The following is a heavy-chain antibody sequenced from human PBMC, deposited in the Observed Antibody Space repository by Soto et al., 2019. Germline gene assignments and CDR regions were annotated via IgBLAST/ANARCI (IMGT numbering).Heavy chain of an antibody. CDR1: GFTFSVFG. CDR3: ARESIPYSGTYKFDY. J-gene: IGHJ4*02. CDR2: IGYDGSNK. V-gene: IGHV3-33*01. Sequence: QVQLVEYGGGVVQPGGSLRLSCAASGFTFSVFGMNWVRQAPGKGLEGGAIIGYDGSNKYHADAVKGRFTISRDNSKNTRYLEMNSLGAEDTALYYCARESIPYSGTYKFDYWVQGIQVTVSS. D-gene: IGHD1-26*01.